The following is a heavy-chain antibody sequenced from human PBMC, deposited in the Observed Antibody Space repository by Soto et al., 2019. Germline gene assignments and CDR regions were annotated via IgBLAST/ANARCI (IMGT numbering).Heavy chain of an antibody. J-gene: IGHJ6*02. D-gene: IGHD2-2*03. CDR1: GGSTSSYY. CDR2: IHYSGST. V-gene: IGHV4-59*08. Sequence: SETLSLTCTVSGGSTSSYYWSWIRQPPGKRLEWIGYIHYSGSTNYNPSLKSRVDISIDTSKKQFSLKLSSVTAADTAVYYCARLNGYCVSTSCHGYYGMDVWGQGTTVTVSS. CDR3: ARLNGYCVSTSCHGYYGMDV.